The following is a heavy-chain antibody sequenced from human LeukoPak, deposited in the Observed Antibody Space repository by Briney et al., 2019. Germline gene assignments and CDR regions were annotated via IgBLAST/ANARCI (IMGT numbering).Heavy chain of an antibody. D-gene: IGHD6-19*01. J-gene: IGHJ6*03. CDR1: GGSFSGYY. CDR3: ARALGEATAGAVAHRGLYYYYMDV. Sequence: PETLSLTSAVSGGSFSGYYWSWIRQPPRKRLEWIGDINNSVSTHNTPSPKSRVTISVDTSKNQFSLKLSSVTAADTAVYYCARALGEATAGAVAHRGLYYYYMDVWGKGTTVTVSS. CDR2: INNSVST. V-gene: IGHV4-34*01.